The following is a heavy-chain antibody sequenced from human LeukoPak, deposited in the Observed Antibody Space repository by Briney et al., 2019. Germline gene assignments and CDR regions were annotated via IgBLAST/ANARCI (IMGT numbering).Heavy chain of an antibody. D-gene: IGHD4-17*01. CDR1: GFTFSSYA. Sequence: GRSLRLSYAASGFTFSSYAMHWVRQAPGKGLEWVAVISYDGSNKYYADSVKGRFTISRDNSKNTLYLQMNSLRAEDTAVYFCAREDFTVTGAFDYWGQGTLVTVSS. V-gene: IGHV3-30-3*01. J-gene: IGHJ4*02. CDR2: ISYDGSNK. CDR3: AREDFTVTGAFDY.